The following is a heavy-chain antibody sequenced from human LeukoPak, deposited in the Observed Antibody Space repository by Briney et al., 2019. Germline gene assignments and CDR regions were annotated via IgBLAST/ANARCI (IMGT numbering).Heavy chain of an antibody. CDR3: AREGPLVTMIVVVPHDAFDI. V-gene: IGHV3-30*04. Sequence: PGGSLRLSCAASGFTFSSYAMHWVRQAPGKGLEWVALISYDGSNKYYADSVKARFIISRDNSKNTVYLQMNSLRAEVTALYYCAREGPLVTMIVVVPHDAFDIWGQGTMVTVSS. J-gene: IGHJ3*02. D-gene: IGHD3-22*01. CDR2: ISYDGSNK. CDR1: GFTFSSYA.